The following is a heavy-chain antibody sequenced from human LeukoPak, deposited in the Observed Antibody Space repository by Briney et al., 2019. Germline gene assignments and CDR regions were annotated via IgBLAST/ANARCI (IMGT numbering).Heavy chain of an antibody. Sequence: ASVKLSCTASGYTFTGYYMHWVRQAPGQGLEWMGRINPNSGGTNYAEKFKGRVTMTRDTSISTAYMELSRLRSDDTAVYYCARGARDYYDSGGYFAYWGQGTLVTVSS. V-gene: IGHV1-2*06. CDR1: GYTFTGYY. D-gene: IGHD3-22*01. J-gene: IGHJ4*02. CDR2: INPNSGGT. CDR3: ARGARDYYDSGGYFAY.